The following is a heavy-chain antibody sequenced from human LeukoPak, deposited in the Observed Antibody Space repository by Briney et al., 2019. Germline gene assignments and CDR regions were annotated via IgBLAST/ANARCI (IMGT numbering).Heavy chain of an antibody. CDR2: IYYSGST. D-gene: IGHD2-15*01. J-gene: IGHJ5*02. V-gene: IGHV4-28*01. CDR1: GYSISSSNW. CDR3: AWGSGGSAGWFDP. Sequence: PSDTLSLTCAVSGYSISSSNWWGWIRQPPVKGLEWIGYIYYSGSTNYNPSLKSRVTISVDTSKNQFSLKLSSVTAADTAVYYCAWGSGGSAGWFDPWGQGTLVTVSS.